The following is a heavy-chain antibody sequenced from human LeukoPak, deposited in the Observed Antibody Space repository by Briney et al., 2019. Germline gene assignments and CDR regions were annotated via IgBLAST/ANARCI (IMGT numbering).Heavy chain of an antibody. J-gene: IGHJ6*02. CDR1: GGTFSSYA. V-gene: IGHV1-69*13. CDR3: ARHCTNGVYSHYYYYGMDV. D-gene: IGHD2-8*01. CDR2: IIPIFGTA. Sequence: ASVKVSCKASGGTFSSYAISWVRQAPGQGLEWMGGIIPIFGTANYAQKFQGRVTITADESTSTAYMELSSLRSEDTAVYYCARHCTNGVYSHYYYYGMDVWGQGTTVTVSS.